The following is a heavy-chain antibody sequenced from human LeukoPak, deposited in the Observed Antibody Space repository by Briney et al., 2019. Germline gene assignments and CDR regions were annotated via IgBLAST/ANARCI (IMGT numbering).Heavy chain of an antibody. V-gene: IGHV4-39*07. CDR1: GGSFSSSSYY. J-gene: IGHJ4*02. Sequence: SETLSLTCTVSGGSFSSSSYYWDWIRQPPGKGLGWIGSIYYSGSTYYNPSLKSRVTMSVDTPKNQFSLKLSSVTAADTAVYYCARDWNYDILTGYYLSGGYFDYWGQGTLVTVSS. CDR3: ARDWNYDILTGYYLSGGYFDY. D-gene: IGHD3-9*01. CDR2: IYYSGST.